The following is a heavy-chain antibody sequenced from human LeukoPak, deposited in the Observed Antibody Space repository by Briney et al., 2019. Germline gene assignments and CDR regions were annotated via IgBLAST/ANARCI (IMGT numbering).Heavy chain of an antibody. Sequence: PSETLSLTCAVYGGSFSGYYWSWIRQPPGKGLEWIGEIDHSGRTNSNASLKSRVTLSVDMSKNQFSLRLSSVTAADTAVYYCARDRYYDFWSGYYRTSDAFDIWGQGTMVTVSS. CDR3: ARDRYYDFWSGYYRTSDAFDI. CDR2: IDHSGRT. CDR1: GGSFSGYY. V-gene: IGHV4-34*01. D-gene: IGHD3-3*01. J-gene: IGHJ3*02.